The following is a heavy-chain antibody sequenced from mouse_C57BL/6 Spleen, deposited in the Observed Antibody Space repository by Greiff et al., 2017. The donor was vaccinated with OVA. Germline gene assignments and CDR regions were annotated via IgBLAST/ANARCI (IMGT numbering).Heavy chain of an antibody. V-gene: IGHV5-17*01. Sequence: EVQLQESGGGLVKPGGSLKLSCAASGFTFSDYGMHWVRQAPEKGLEWVAYISSGSSTIYYADTVKGRFTISRDNAKNTLFLQMTSLRSEDTAMYYCARKNYYGSSYGYAMDYWGQGTSVTVSS. J-gene: IGHJ4*01. CDR2: ISSGSSTI. D-gene: IGHD1-1*01. CDR3: ARKNYYGSSYGYAMDY. CDR1: GFTFSDYG.